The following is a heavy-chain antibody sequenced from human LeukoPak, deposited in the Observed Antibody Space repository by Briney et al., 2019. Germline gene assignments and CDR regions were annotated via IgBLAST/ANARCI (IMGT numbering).Heavy chain of an antibody. CDR1: GYTFTSYY. CDR3: ARDARLDLYVPDY. J-gene: IGHJ4*02. D-gene: IGHD3-16*01. Sequence: ASVKVSCKASGYTFTSYYMHWVRQAPGQGLEWMGWINPNSGGTNYAQKFQGRVTMTRDTSISTAYMELSRLRSDDTAVYYCARDARLDLYVPDYWGQGTLVTVSS. CDR2: INPNSGGT. V-gene: IGHV1-2*02.